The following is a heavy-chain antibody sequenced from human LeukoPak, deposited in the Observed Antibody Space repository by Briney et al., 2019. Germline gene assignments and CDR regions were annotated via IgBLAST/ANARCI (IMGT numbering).Heavy chain of an antibody. CDR3: TTCLNGAGQPVSIYYYGMDV. CDR2: FDPEDGET. D-gene: IGHD3-10*01. Sequence: ASVKVSCKVSGYTLTEMSIHWVRQAPGGALEWMGGFDPEDGETVYAPKFQGRVTMTEDTSADTAYMELSSLRSEDTAVYYCTTCLNGAGQPVSIYYYGMDVWGQGTTVTVSS. CDR1: GYTLTEMS. V-gene: IGHV1-24*01. J-gene: IGHJ6*02.